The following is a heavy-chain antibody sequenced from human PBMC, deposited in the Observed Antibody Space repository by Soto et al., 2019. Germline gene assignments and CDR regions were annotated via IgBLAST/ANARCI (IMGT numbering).Heavy chain of an antibody. CDR1: GFTFSQYS. Sequence: QPGGSLRLSCAASGFTFSQYSMNWVRQAPGKGLDWLSYISLSSTIIYYADSVKGRFTISRDNAKNSLYLHMNSLRDEDSAVYFCARGVGTLDYWGQGTLVTVSS. V-gene: IGHV3-48*02. CDR3: ARGVGTLDY. J-gene: IGHJ4*02. CDR2: ISLSSTII.